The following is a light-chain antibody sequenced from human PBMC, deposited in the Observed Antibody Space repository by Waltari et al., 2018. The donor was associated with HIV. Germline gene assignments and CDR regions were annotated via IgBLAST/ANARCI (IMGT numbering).Light chain of an antibody. Sequence: SVLTQPPSVSGAPGQRVTISCTGSSSNIGAGYDVPWYQQLPGTAPKLLIYGNSNRPSGVPDRFSGSTSGTSASLAITGLQAEDEADYYCQSYDSSLSVVVFGGGTKLTVL. J-gene: IGLJ2*01. CDR1: SSNIGAGYD. V-gene: IGLV1-40*01. CDR3: QSYDSSLSVVV. CDR2: GNS.